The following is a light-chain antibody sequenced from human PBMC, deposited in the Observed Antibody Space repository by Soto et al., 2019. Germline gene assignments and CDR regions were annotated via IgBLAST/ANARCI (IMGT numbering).Light chain of an antibody. CDR2: GAS. V-gene: IGKV3-20*01. Sequence: EIVLTQSPGTLSLSPGERATLSCRDSQSVTSSYLAWYQQKPGQAPRLLIYGASSRATGIPDRFSGSGSGTDFTLTISRLEPEDFAVYYCQQYGNSPLTFGGGTKVEIK. CDR1: QSVTSSY. CDR3: QQYGNSPLT. J-gene: IGKJ4*01.